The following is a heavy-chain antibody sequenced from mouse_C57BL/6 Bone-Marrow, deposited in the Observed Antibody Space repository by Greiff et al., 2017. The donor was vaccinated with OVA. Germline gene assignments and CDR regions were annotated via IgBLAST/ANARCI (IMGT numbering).Heavy chain of an antibody. Sequence: QVQLQQPGAELVMPGASVKLSCKASGYTFTSYWMHWVKQRPGQGLEWIGEIDPSDSYTNYNQKFKGKSTLTVDKSSSTAYMQLSSLTSEDSAVYYCASLLGWYFDVWGTGTTVTVSS. V-gene: IGHV1-69*01. J-gene: IGHJ1*03. D-gene: IGHD2-10*01. CDR1: GYTFTSYW. CDR2: IDPSDSYT. CDR3: ASLLGWYFDV.